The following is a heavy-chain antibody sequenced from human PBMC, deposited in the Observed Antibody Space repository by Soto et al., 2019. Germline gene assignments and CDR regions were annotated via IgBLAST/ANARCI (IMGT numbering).Heavy chain of an antibody. J-gene: IGHJ5*02. V-gene: IGHV4-30-4*01. CDR1: GGSISSVDYY. CDR3: ASMRYYDSSGYSGWFDP. D-gene: IGHD3-22*01. CDR2: LYYSGST. Sequence: QVQLQESGPGLVKPSQTLSLTCTVSGGSISSVDYYWSWIRQPPGKGLEWIGYLYYSGSTYYNPSLKSRVTISVETSKNQFSLKLSSVTAADTAVYYCASMRYYDSSGYSGWFDPWGQGTLVTVSS.